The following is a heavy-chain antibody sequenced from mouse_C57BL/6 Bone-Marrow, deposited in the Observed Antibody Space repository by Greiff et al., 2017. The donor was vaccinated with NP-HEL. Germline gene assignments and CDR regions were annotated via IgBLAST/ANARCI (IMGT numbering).Heavy chain of an antibody. CDR1: GYSFTGYY. Sequence: VQLQQSGPELVKPGASVKISCKASGYSFTGYYMNWVKQSPEKSLEWIGEINPSTGGTTYNQKFKAKATLTVDKSSSTAYMQLKSLTPEDSAVYYCATREYYYGSPYFDYWGQGTTLTVSS. CDR2: INPSTGGT. CDR3: ATREYYYGSPYFDY. J-gene: IGHJ2*01. D-gene: IGHD1-1*01. V-gene: IGHV1-42*01.